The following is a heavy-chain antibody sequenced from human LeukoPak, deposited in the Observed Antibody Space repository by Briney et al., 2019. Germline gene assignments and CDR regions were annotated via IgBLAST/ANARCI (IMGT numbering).Heavy chain of an antibody. CDR2: IKSKTDGGTT. CDR1: GFTFSSYG. CDR3: TTQWLFEGLGSY. V-gene: IGHV3-15*01. J-gene: IGHJ4*02. Sequence: NPGGSLRLSCAASGFTFSSYGMHWVRQAPGKGLEWVGRIKSKTDGGTTDYAAPVKGRFTISRDDSKNTLYLQMNSLKTEDTAVYYCTTQWLFEGLGSYWGQGTLVTVSS. D-gene: IGHD6-19*01.